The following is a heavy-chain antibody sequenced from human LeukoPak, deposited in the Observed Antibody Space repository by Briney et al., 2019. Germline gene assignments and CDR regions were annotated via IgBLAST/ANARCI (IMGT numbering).Heavy chain of an antibody. CDR2: ISTYNGNT. J-gene: IGHJ4*02. V-gene: IGHV1-18*01. D-gene: IGHD3-16*01. CDR1: GYTFSNYA. CDR3: ARGGGRGPFDY. Sequence: GASVKVSCKASGYTFSNYAINWVRQAPGQGLEWMGWISTYNGNTNYAQKLQDRVTMTTDTSTSTAYMELRSLRSDDTAVYYCARGGGRGPFDYWGQGTLVTVSS.